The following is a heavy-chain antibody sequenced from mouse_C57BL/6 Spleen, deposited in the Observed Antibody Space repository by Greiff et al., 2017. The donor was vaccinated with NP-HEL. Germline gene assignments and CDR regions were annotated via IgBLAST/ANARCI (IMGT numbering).Heavy chain of an antibody. Sequence: QVQLQQPGAELVRPGTSVKLSCKASGYTFTSYWMHWVKQRPGQGLEWIGVIDPSDSYTNYNQKFKGKATLTVDTSSSTAYMQLSSLTSEDSAVYYCATTTVVADYYAMDYWGQGTSVTVSS. CDR1: GYTFTSYW. V-gene: IGHV1-59*01. D-gene: IGHD1-1*01. J-gene: IGHJ4*01. CDR2: IDPSDSYT. CDR3: ATTTVVADYYAMDY.